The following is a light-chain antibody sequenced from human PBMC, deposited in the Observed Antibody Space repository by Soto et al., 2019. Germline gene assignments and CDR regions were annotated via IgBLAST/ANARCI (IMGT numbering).Light chain of an antibody. V-gene: IGLV2-14*03. CDR1: GSDIGTYNY. J-gene: IGLJ1*01. CDR3: KSYTSASTYV. CDR2: DVT. Sequence: QSVLTQSASVSGSPGQSITISCTGTGSDIGTYNYVSWYQHHPGKAPKFIIYDVTNRPSGVSDRFSGSKSGNTASLTISGLQAEDEADYFCKSYTSASTYVFGTGTKLTVL.